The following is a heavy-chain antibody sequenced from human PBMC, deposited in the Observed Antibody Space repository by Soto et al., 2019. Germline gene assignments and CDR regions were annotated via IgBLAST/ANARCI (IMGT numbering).Heavy chain of an antibody. V-gene: IGHV3-66*01. J-gene: IGHJ4*02. CDR2: IYSDGST. CDR3: ASRRNPYGAYDY. D-gene: IGHD4-17*01. Sequence: PSETLSLTCTVSGGSISSYYWSWVRQAPGKGLEWVSIIYSDGSTYYADSVKGRFTISRDNSKNTLYLQMNSLRADDTAVYYCASRRNPYGAYDYWGQGTLVTVS. CDR1: GGSISSYY.